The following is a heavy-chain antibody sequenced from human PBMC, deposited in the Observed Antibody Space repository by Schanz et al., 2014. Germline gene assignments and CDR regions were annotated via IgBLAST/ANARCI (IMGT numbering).Heavy chain of an antibody. CDR3: ARDRVSFVRGPLGVD. CDR1: GYSFTDYA. D-gene: IGHD3-10*01. J-gene: IGHJ4*02. V-gene: IGHV1-18*01. Sequence: QVQLVQSGVEVKRPGASVRVSCKASGYSFTDYAIHWVRQAPGQELEWMGWISGYNGDTNYAPKFQDRVTMTTDTSTGITSLELRNLKSDDTAVYYCARDRVSFVRGPLGVDWGQGTQVIVSS. CDR2: ISGYNGDT.